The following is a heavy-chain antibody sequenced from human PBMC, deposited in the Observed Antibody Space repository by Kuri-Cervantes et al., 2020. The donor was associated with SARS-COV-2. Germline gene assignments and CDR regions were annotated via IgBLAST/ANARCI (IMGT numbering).Heavy chain of an antibody. CDR3: ARSGRLYYDFWSGYYYYFDY. J-gene: IGHJ4*02. Sequence: GESLKISCVASGFTSSSYSMNWVRQAPGKGLEWVSSISSSSNYMYFADSVKGRFTCSRDNARNSMYLQMNSLRADDTAVYYCARSGRLYYDFWSGYYYYFDYWGQGTLVTVSS. CDR1: GFTSSSYS. D-gene: IGHD3-3*01. V-gene: IGHV3-21*01. CDR2: ISSSSNYM.